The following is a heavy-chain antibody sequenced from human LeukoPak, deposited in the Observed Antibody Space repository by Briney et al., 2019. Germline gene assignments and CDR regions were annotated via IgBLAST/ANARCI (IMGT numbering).Heavy chain of an antibody. Sequence: GGSLRLSCAASGITVSANYWNWVRQAPGKGLEWVSVISSGGSTSYADSVKGRFTISRDNSKNTLYLQMNSLRAEDTAVYYCARGWSSSSYFGYRGQGTLVTVSS. D-gene: IGHD6-6*01. CDR1: GITVSANY. J-gene: IGHJ4*02. CDR2: ISSGGST. CDR3: ARGWSSSSYFGY. V-gene: IGHV3-66*01.